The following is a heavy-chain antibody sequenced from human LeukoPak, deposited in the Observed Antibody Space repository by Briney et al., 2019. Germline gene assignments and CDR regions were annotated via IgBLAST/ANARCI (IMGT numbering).Heavy chain of an antibody. V-gene: IGHV3-11*04. CDR2: ISGGGGTV. CDR3: GRDPDYGGDP. CDR1: GFSFSDYY. D-gene: IGHD4/OR15-4a*01. Sequence: PGGSLRLSCAASGFSFSDYYLTWIRQAPGKGLEWVSYISGGGGTVDYADSVKGRFTISRDNAKNSLYLQMNNLRVEDTAVYYCGRDPDYGGDPWGQRTLVTVSS. J-gene: IGHJ5*02.